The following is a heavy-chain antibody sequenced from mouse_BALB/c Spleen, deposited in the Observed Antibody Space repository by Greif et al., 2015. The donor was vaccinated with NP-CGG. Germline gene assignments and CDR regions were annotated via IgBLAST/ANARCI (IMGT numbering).Heavy chain of an antibody. V-gene: IGHV5-17*02. CDR3: ARSYYYGSSSAWFAY. D-gene: IGHD1-1*01. CDR2: ISSGSSTI. CDR1: GFTFSSFG. Sequence: EVQLVESGGGLVQPGGSRKLSCAASGFTFSSFGMHWVRQAPERGLEWVAYISSGSSTIYYADTVKGRFTISRDNPKNTLFLQMTSLRSEDTARYYCARSYYYGSSSAWFAYWGQGTLVTVSA. J-gene: IGHJ3*01.